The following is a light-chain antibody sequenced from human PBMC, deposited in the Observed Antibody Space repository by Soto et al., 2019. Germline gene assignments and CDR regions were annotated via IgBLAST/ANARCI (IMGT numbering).Light chain of an antibody. Sequence: DIQMTQSPSSLSASVGDRVTITCRASQNIRNDLNWYQQKPGKAPKLLIHAATNLQSGVPSRFSGSRSGTDFILTVISLQPEDFAIYYCPQTYSIPFTFGPGTKVDVK. CDR2: AAT. V-gene: IGKV1-39*01. CDR3: PQTYSIPFT. J-gene: IGKJ3*01. CDR1: QNIRND.